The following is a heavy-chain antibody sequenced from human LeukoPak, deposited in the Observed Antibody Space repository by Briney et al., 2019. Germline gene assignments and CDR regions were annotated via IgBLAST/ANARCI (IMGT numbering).Heavy chain of an antibody. CDR2: IGSSGSTI. D-gene: IGHD2/OR15-2a*01. Sequence: PGGSLRLSCAASGFTFSDYCMSWIRQAPGKGLEWVSYIGSSGSTIYYADSVKGRFTISRDNAKNTLYLQMNSLRAEDTAVYYCARECDFEYCTYDAFDIWGQGTMVTVSS. V-gene: IGHV3-11*04. CDR3: ARECDFEYCTYDAFDI. CDR1: GFTFSDYC. J-gene: IGHJ3*02.